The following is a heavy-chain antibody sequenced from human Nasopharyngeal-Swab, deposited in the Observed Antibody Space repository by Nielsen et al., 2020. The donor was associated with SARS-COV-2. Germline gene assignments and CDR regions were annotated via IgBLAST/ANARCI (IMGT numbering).Heavy chain of an antibody. Sequence: WIRQPPGKGLEWVSAISGSGGSTYYADSVKGRFTISRDNSKNTLCLQMNSLRADDTAVYYCAKEPSYSSGWLGWFDPWGQGTLVTVSS. CDR2: ISGSGGST. J-gene: IGHJ5*02. V-gene: IGHV3-23*01. D-gene: IGHD6-19*01. CDR3: AKEPSYSSGWLGWFDP.